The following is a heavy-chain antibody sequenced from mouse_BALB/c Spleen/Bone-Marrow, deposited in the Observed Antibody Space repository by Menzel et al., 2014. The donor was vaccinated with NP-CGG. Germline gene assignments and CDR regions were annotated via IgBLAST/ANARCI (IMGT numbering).Heavy chain of an antibody. V-gene: IGHV1S56*01. Sequence: VQVVESGPELVKPGASVKMSRKASGYTFTSYYIHWVKQRPGQGLEWIGWIYPGDGSTKYNEKFKGKTTLTADKSSSTAYMLLSSLTSEDSAIYFCARTDSSGSWFAYWGQGTLVTVSA. CDR2: IYPGDGST. CDR1: GYTFTSYY. CDR3: ARTDSSGSWFAY. J-gene: IGHJ3*01. D-gene: IGHD3-2*01.